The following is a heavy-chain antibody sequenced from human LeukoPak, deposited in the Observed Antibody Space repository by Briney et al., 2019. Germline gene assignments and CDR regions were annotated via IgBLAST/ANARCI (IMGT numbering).Heavy chain of an antibody. CDR2: ISSSSSTI. CDR1: GFTFSSYS. D-gene: IGHD3-3*01. J-gene: IGHJ6*03. V-gene: IGHV3-48*01. CDR3: ARYLGYYDFWSGYYNAGYMDV. Sequence: PGGSLRLSCAASGFTFSSYSMNWVRQAPGKGLERVSYISSSSSTIYYADSVKGRFTISRDNAKNSLYLQMNSLRAEDTAVYYCARYLGYYDFWSGYYNAGYMDVWGKGSTVTVSS.